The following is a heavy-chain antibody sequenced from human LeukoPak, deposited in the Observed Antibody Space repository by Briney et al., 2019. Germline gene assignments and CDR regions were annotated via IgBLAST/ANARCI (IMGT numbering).Heavy chain of an antibody. D-gene: IGHD2-15*01. Sequence: GASVTVSCKASGYTFTSYGISWVRQAPGQGLEWMGWISAYNGNTTYAQRLQGRVTMTTDTSTSTAYMELRSLRSDDTAVYYCARAEGYCSGGSCYSGAAFDIWGQGTMVTVSS. CDR3: ARAEGYCSGGSCYSGAAFDI. CDR1: GYTFTSYG. CDR2: ISAYNGNT. V-gene: IGHV1-18*01. J-gene: IGHJ3*02.